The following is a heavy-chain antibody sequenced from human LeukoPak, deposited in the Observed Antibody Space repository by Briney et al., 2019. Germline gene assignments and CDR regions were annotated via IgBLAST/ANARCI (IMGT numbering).Heavy chain of an antibody. V-gene: IGHV4-4*07. CDR3: ARDHAAFHCFDI. J-gene: IGHJ3*02. D-gene: IGHD6-25*01. CDR2: IYTSGST. Sequence: KPSETLSLTCTVSGGSISSYHWSWIRQPAGKGLEWIGSIYTSGSTNYNPSLKSRVTMSVDTSKNQFSLKLSSVTAADTAVYYCARDHAAFHCFDIWGQGTMVTVSS. CDR1: GGSISSYH.